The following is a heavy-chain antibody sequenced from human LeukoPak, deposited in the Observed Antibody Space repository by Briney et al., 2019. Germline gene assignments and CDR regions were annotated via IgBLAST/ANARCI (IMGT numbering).Heavy chain of an antibody. V-gene: IGHV3-74*01. D-gene: IGHD1-14*01. J-gene: IGHJ4*02. Sequence: GGSLRLSCAASGFTFSNYWMHWVRQAPGKGLVWVSRIYTDGSSTNYADSVKGRFTISRDNAKSTLYLQMNSLRGEDTAVYYCARGASNRFDYWGQGTLVTVSS. CDR1: GFTFSNYW. CDR3: ARGASNRFDY. CDR2: IYTDGSST.